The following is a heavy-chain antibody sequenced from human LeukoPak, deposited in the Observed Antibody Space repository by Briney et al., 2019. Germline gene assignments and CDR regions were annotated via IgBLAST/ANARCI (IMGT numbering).Heavy chain of an antibody. CDR2: ISAYNGNT. Sequence: GASVKVSCKASGYTFTSYGISWVRQAPGQGLEWMGWISAYNGNTDYAQSLQGRVSMTIDTSTSTVYMELRSLRSDDTAVYYCARGVGRSYDLDYWGQGTLVTVSS. J-gene: IGHJ4*02. CDR3: ARGVGRSYDLDY. D-gene: IGHD3-16*01. V-gene: IGHV1-18*01. CDR1: GYTFTSYG.